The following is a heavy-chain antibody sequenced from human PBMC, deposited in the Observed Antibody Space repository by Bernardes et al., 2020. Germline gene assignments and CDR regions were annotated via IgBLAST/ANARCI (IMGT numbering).Heavy chain of an antibody. D-gene: IGHD3-10*01. Sequence: SETLSLTCAVYGGSFSGYYWSWIRQPPGKGLEWIGEINHSGSTNYNPSLKSRVTISVDTSKNQFSLKLSSVTAADTAVYYCARGHYGSGSYYKRYNWFDPWGQGTLVTV. CDR1: GGSFSGYY. V-gene: IGHV4-34*01. CDR3: ARGHYGSGSYYKRYNWFDP. J-gene: IGHJ5*02. CDR2: INHSGST.